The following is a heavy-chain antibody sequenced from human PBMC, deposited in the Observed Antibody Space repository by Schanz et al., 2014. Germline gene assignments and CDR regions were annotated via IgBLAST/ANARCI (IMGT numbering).Heavy chain of an antibody. CDR2: IKSDGSST. J-gene: IGHJ5*02. CDR1: GFTFSSYW. Sequence: EVQLVQSGGGLVQPGGSLRLSCAASGFTFSSYWMHWVRQVPGKGLVWVSRIKSDGSSTSYADSVKGRFTISRDNAKNTLYLQMNSLRAEDTAVYYCASPALWFGDSYFDPWGQGTLVTVSA. CDR3: ASPALWFGDSYFDP. V-gene: IGHV3-74*01. D-gene: IGHD3-10*01.